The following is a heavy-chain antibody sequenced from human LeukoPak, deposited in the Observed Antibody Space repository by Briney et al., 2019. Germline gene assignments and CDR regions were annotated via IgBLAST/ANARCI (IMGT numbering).Heavy chain of an antibody. V-gene: IGHV4-34*01. D-gene: IGHD2-15*01. J-gene: IGHJ4*02. CDR2: INHSGST. Sequence: PSETLSLTCAVYGGSFSGYYWSWIRQPPGKGLEWIGEINHSGSTNYNPSLKSRVTISVDTSKNQFSLKLSSVTAADTAVYYCAMVAAHIRYYFDYWGQGTLVTVSS. CDR1: GGSFSGYY. CDR3: AMVAAHIRYYFDY.